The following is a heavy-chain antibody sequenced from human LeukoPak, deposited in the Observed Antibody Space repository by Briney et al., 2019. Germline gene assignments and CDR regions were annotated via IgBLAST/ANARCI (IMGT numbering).Heavy chain of an antibody. CDR2: FNGGST. CDR3: ARDVGVVMYDY. Sequence: GGSLRLSCAASGFAVSSNHMNWVRQAPGKGLEWVSVFNGGSTYYADSVKGRFTISRDNSKNTMWLQMSSLRVEDSAIYYCARDVGVVMYDYWGQGILVTVSS. CDR1: GFAVSSNH. D-gene: IGHD3-3*01. V-gene: IGHV3-53*01. J-gene: IGHJ4*02.